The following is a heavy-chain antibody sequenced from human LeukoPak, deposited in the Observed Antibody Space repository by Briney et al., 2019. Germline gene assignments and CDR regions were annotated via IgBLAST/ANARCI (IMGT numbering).Heavy chain of an antibody. J-gene: IGHJ4*02. V-gene: IGHV3-74*01. CDR2: INSDGSST. Sequence: GVPLSLPCGPCGFPYKRCCVQGLRHAPGKAGVWLSRINSDGSSTSYADCVKSRFTIYRDNAKNTLYLQMSSLRAEDTAVYYCARAYYDSSGYPLWVDWGQGTLVTVSS. CDR1: GFPYKRCC. D-gene: IGHD3-22*01. CDR3: ARAYYDSSGYPLWVD.